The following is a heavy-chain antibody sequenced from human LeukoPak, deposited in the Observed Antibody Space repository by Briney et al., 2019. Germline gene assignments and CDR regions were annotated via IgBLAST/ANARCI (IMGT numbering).Heavy chain of an antibody. CDR2: INPSGGST. D-gene: IGHD4-17*01. J-gene: IGHJ3*02. V-gene: IGHV1-46*01. CDR3: SRGESMTTVSRGNRPAFDI. Sequence: AASVKVSCKASGDTFTSYYMHWVRQAPGQGLEWMGIINPSGGSTSYAQKFQGRVTMTRDTSTSTVYMELSSLRSEDTAVYYCSRGESMTTVSRGNRPAFDIWGQGTMVTVSS. CDR1: GDTFTSYY.